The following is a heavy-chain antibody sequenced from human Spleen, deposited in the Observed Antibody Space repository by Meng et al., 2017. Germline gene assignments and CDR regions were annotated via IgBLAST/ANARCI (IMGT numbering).Heavy chain of an antibody. D-gene: IGHD3-10*01. CDR3: ARITVGRGEPVGWFDP. V-gene: IGHV4-59*01. Sequence: GSLRLSCTVSGGSISSYYWSWIRQPPGKGLEWIGYIYYSGSTNYNPSLKSRVTISVDTSENQYSLELSSVTAADTAVYYCARITVGRGEPVGWFDPWGQGTLVTVSS. CDR1: GGSISSYY. J-gene: IGHJ5*02. CDR2: IYYSGST.